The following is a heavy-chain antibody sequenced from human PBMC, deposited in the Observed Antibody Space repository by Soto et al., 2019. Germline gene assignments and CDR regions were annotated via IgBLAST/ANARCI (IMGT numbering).Heavy chain of an antibody. J-gene: IGHJ4*02. CDR2: ISHDGSKK. V-gene: IGHV3-30*18. D-gene: IGHD6-19*01. CDR1: GFTFGSYG. CDR3: AKYNTGLEN. Sequence: GGSLRLSCAASGFTFGSYGMHWVRQAPGKGLEWVAVISHDGSKKYYADSVKGRFTISRDTSKNTLYLQMSSLRAEDSAVYYYAKYNTGLENWGQGTLGNVSS.